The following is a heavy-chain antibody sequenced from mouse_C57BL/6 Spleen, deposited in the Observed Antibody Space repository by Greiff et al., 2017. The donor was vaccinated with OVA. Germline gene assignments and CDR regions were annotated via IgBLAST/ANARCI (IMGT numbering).Heavy chain of an antibody. V-gene: IGHV5-4*01. CDR1: GFTFSSYA. J-gene: IGHJ1*03. CDR2: ISDGGSYT. Sequence: EVHLVESGGGLVKPGGSLKLSCAASGFTFSSYAMSWVRQTPEKRLEWVATISDGGSYTYYPDNVKGRFTISRDNAKNNLYLQMSHLKSEDTAMYYCAITGRVYWYFDVWGTGTTVTVSS. D-gene: IGHD4-1*01. CDR3: AITGRVYWYFDV.